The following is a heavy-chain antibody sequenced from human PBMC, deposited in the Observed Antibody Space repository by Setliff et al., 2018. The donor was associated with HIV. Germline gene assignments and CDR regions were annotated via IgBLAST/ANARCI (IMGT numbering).Heavy chain of an antibody. Sequence: WASVKVSCKTSGYTFISYGISWVRQAPGQGLEWMGWISGYNANTNYALELQGRLTMTTDTSTRTAYMELSTLRFEDTAVYYCASRAAGPSGRFFYYFNQWGQGTLVTVSS. V-gene: IGHV1-18*01. J-gene: IGHJ4*02. CDR3: ASRAAGPSGRFFYYFNQ. D-gene: IGHD1-26*01. CDR2: ISGYNANT. CDR1: GYTFISYG.